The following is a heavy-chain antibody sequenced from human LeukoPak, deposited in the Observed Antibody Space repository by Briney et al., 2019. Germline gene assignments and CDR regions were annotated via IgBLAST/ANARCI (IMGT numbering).Heavy chain of an antibody. Sequence: GGSLRLSCAVSGFTFSDYWMSWVRQAPGKGLEWVANIKQDGSEKHYVDSVKGRFTISRDNAKNSLYLQVNSLGGEDTAMYYCVRGGGNVFDYWGQGTLATVSS. CDR3: VRGGGNVFDY. V-gene: IGHV3-7*03. CDR2: IKQDGSEK. J-gene: IGHJ4*02. CDR1: GFTFSDYW. D-gene: IGHD4-23*01.